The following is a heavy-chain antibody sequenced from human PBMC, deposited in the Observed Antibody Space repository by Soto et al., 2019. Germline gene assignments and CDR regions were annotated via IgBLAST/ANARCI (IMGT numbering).Heavy chain of an antibody. V-gene: IGHV3-9*01. Sequence: ESGGGLVQPGRSLRLSCAASGFTFDDYAMHWVRQAPGKGLEWVSGISWNSGSIGYADSVKGRFTISRDNAKNSLYLQMNSLRAEDTALYYCAKGTGPGWFDPWGQGTLVTVSS. CDR3: AKGTGPGWFDP. CDR1: GFTFDDYA. CDR2: ISWNSGSI. J-gene: IGHJ5*02.